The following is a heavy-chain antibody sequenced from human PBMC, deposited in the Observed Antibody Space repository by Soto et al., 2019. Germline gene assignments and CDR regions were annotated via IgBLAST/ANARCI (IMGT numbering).Heavy chain of an antibody. CDR3: AKSPSGYYSFDI. Sequence: GGSLRLSCAASGFTFSNYGMHWVRQAPGKGLEWVAVISYDGSNKYYADSVKGRFTISRDNSKNTLSLQMNSLRAEDTAVYYCAKSPSGYYSFDIWGQGTMVTVSS. CDR1: GFTFSNYG. CDR2: ISYDGSNK. V-gene: IGHV3-30*18. J-gene: IGHJ3*02. D-gene: IGHD3-3*01.